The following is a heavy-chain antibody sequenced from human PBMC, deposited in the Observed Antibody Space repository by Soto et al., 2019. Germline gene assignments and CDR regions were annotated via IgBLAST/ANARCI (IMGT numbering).Heavy chain of an antibody. D-gene: IGHD2-2*01. J-gene: IGHJ5*02. V-gene: IGHV3-30*18. Sequence: QVQLVESGGGVVQPGRSLRLSCAASGFTFSSYGMHWVRQAPGKGLEWVAVISYDGSNKYYADSVKGRFTISRDNSKNTLYLQMNSLRAEDTAVYYCAKSPPFSSEILNWFDPWGQGTLVTVSS. CDR1: GFTFSSYG. CDR2: ISYDGSNK. CDR3: AKSPPFSSEILNWFDP.